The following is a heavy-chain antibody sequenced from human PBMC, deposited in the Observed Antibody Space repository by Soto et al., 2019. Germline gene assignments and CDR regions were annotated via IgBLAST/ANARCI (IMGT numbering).Heavy chain of an antibody. CDR3: ARGGMSRSSYGMDV. CDR1: GGTFSSYA. D-gene: IGHD1-26*01. Sequence: SVKVSCKASGGTFSSYAISWVRQAPGQGLEWMGGIIPIFGTANYAQKFQGRVTITADESTSTAYMELSSLRSEDTAVYYCARGGMSRSSYGMDVWCQGPTVTVSS. V-gene: IGHV1-69*13. J-gene: IGHJ6*02. CDR2: IIPIFGTA.